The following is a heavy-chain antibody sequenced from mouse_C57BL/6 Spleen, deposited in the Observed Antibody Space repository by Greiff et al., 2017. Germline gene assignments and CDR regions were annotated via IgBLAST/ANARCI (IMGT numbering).Heavy chain of an antibody. CDR2: IDPSDSYT. Sequence: QVQLQQPGAELVMPGASVKLSCKASGYTFTSYWMHWVKQRPGQGLEWIGEIDPSDSYTNYNQKFKGKSTLTVDNSSSTAYMQLSSLTSEDSAVYYCARGIKDYYGSSLGYFDVWGTGTTVTVSS. J-gene: IGHJ1*03. V-gene: IGHV1-69*01. D-gene: IGHD1-1*01. CDR3: ARGIKDYYGSSLGYFDV. CDR1: GYTFTSYW.